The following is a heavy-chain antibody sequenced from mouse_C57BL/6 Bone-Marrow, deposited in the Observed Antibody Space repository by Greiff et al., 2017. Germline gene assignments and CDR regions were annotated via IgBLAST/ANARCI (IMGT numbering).Heavy chain of an antibody. J-gene: IGHJ2*01. D-gene: IGHD4-1*01. CDR3: RSPNWDAFDY. CDR1: GYTFTDYE. V-gene: IGHV1-15*01. CDR2: IDPETGGT. Sequence: QVQLQQSGAELVRPGASVTLSCKASGYTFTDYEMHWVKQTPVHGLEWIGAIDPETGGTAYNQKFKGKAILTADNSSSTAYMELRSLTSEDSAVYYGRSPNWDAFDYWGQGTTLTVSS.